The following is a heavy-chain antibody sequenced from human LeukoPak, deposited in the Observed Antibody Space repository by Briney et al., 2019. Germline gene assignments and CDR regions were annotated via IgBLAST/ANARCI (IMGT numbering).Heavy chain of an antibody. CDR2: ISWNSGSI. Sequence: GGSLRLSCAASGFTFDDYAMHWVRQAPGEGLEWVSGISWNSGSIGYADSVKGRFTISRDNAKNSLYLQMNSLRAEDTALYYCAKDRYSSSWYDLSFFDYWGQGTLVTVSS. CDR3: AKDRYSSSWYDLSFFDY. D-gene: IGHD6-13*01. V-gene: IGHV3-9*01. CDR1: GFTFDDYA. J-gene: IGHJ4*02.